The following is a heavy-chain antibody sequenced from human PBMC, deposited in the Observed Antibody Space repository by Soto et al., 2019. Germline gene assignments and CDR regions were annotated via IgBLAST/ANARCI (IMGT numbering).Heavy chain of an antibody. CDR3: ARALTGDAFDI. CDR1: GFTFSSYW. D-gene: IGHD7-27*01. J-gene: IGHJ3*02. V-gene: IGHV3-74*01. CDR2: INSDGSST. Sequence: GGSLRLSCAASGFTFSSYWMHWVRQAPGKGLVWVSHINSDGSSTSYADSVKGRFTISRDNAKNTLYLQMNSLRAEDTAVYYCARALTGDAFDIWGQGTMVTVSS.